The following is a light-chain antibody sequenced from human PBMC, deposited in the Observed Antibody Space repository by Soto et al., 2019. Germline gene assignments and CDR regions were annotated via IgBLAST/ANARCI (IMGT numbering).Light chain of an antibody. V-gene: IGLV2-14*01. CDR3: NSYRTNYTWL. J-gene: IGLJ3*02. CDR1: SSDVGNYKY. CDR2: EVS. Sequence: QSVLTQPASVSGSPGQSITISCTGTSSDVGNYKYVSWYQQHPGKAPKLIIYEVSNRHSGVSNRFSGSKSGNTASLTISGLQAEDEADYYCNSYRTNYTWLFGGGTKLTVL.